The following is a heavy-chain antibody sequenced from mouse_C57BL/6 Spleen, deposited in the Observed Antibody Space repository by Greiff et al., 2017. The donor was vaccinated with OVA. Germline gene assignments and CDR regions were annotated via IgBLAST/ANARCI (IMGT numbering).Heavy chain of an antibody. J-gene: IGHJ4*01. Sequence: EVQVVESGGGLVKPGGSLKLSCAASGFTFSDYGMHWVRQAPEKGLEWVAYISSGSSTIYYADTVKGRFTISRDNAKNTLFLQMTSLRSEDTAMYYCARDTTVVATRNYAMDYWGQGTSVTVSS. CDR3: ARDTTVVATRNYAMDY. V-gene: IGHV5-17*01. CDR1: GFTFSDYG. D-gene: IGHD1-1*01. CDR2: ISSGSSTI.